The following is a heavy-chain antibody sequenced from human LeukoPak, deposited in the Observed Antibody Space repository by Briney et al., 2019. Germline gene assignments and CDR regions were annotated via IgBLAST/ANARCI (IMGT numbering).Heavy chain of an antibody. D-gene: IGHD6-19*01. V-gene: IGHV3-21*01. Sequence: GGSLKLSCAASGFPFSRYSMNWVRQAPGEGPEWVSSITSSSSNKDYVDSVKGRFTVSRDNAKNSLYLQMNSLRAEDTAVYYCARNSRRLYLYSSGFDAFDIWGQGTMVTVSS. CDR1: GFPFSRYS. CDR2: ITSSSSNK. CDR3: ARNSRRLYLYSSGFDAFDI. J-gene: IGHJ3*02.